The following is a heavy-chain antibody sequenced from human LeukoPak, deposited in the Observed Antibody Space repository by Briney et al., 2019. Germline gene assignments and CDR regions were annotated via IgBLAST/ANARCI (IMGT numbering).Heavy chain of an antibody. Sequence: SVKVSCKASGYTFTSYGISWVRQAPGQGLEWMGGIIPIFGTANYAQKFQGRVTITADESTSTAYMELSSLRSEDTAVYYCARAPAAPDAFDIWGQGTMVTVSS. V-gene: IGHV1-69*13. CDR1: GYTFTSYG. D-gene: IGHD6-13*01. CDR2: IIPIFGTA. J-gene: IGHJ3*02. CDR3: ARAPAAPDAFDI.